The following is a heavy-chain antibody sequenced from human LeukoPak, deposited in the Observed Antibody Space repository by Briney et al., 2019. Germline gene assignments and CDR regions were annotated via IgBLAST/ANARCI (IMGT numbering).Heavy chain of an antibody. CDR1: GCRFSTYW. V-gene: IGHV5-51*01. CDR2: VYPDDSDV. D-gene: IGHD4/OR15-4a*01. Sequence: PGESLKFSCQGSGCRFSTYWIAWMRQMPGKGLEYMGVVYPDDSDVIYNPSFQGQVTISVDRSINTAYLQWTSLNVSDTAVYYCARLLTTYFDFWGQGALVTVS. J-gene: IGHJ4*02. CDR3: ARLLTTYFDF.